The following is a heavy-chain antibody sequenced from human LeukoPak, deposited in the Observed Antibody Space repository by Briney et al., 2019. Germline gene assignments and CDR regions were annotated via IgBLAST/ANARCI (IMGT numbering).Heavy chain of an antibody. CDR2: ITSSSTT. CDR3: ARDRGDGYYPIDY. J-gene: IGHJ4*02. V-gene: IGHV3-48*02. D-gene: IGHD3-3*01. CDR1: GFTFSSYG. Sequence: GGSLRLSCAASGFTFSSYGMHWVRQAPGKGLEWVSYITSSSTTYYADSVKGRFTISRDNAKNSLYLQMNSLRDEDTAVYYCARDRGDGYYPIDYWGQGTLVTVSS.